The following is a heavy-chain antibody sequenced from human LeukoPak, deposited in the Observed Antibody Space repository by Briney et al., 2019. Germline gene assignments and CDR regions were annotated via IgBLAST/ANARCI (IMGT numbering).Heavy chain of an antibody. CDR2: ISSSGSSI. V-gene: IGHV3-48*03. CDR1: GFTVSFNY. CDR3: ACGGGFEY. Sequence: GESLRLSCVASGFTVSFNYMNWVRQAPGKGLEWVSYISSSGSSIHYADSVKGRFTISRDNAKKSLYLQMNSLRAEDTAVYYCACGGGFEYWGQGTLVTVSS. D-gene: IGHD3-16*01. J-gene: IGHJ4*02.